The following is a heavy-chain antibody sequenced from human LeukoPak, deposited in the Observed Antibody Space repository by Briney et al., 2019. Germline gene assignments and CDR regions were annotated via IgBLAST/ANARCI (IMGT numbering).Heavy chain of an antibody. D-gene: IGHD5-18*01. CDR2: IRSKAYGGTT. Sequence: PGRSLRLSCTASGFTFGDYAMSWVRQAPGKGLEWVGFIRSKAYGGTTEYAASVKGRCTISRDDSKSIAYLQMNSLRAEDTAVYYCARAVGTAMVTGFDYWGQGTLVTVSS. CDR3: ARAVGTAMVTGFDY. CDR1: GFTFGDYA. V-gene: IGHV3-49*04. J-gene: IGHJ4*02.